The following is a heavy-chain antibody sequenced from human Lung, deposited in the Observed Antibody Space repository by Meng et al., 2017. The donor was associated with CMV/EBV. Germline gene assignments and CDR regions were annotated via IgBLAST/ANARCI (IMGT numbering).Heavy chain of an antibody. J-gene: IGHJ4*02. V-gene: IGHV1-18*01. D-gene: IGHD3-3*01. CDR1: YTVDDDG. Sequence: YTVDDDGSTGVRQAPGQGLEWMGWISPYNHNTNYAQNLQGRVNMTADTSTSTAYMDLRSLRSDDTAVYYCARGSPVDDYWSGYYSDNWGQGTLVTVSS. CDR3: ARGSPVDDYWSGYYSDN. CDR2: ISPYNHNT.